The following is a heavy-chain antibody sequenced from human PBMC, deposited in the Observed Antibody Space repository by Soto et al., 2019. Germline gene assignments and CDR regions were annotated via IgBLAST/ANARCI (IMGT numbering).Heavy chain of an antibody. V-gene: IGHV3-48*02. D-gene: IGHD4-17*01. Sequence: EVQLVESGGGLVQPGGSLRLSCAASGFTFSSYSMNWVRQAPGKGLEWVSYISSSSSTIYYADSVKGRFTISRDNAKNSLYLLMNSLRDEDTAVYYCAREGGVYGGHFDYWGQGTLVTVSS. CDR2: ISSSSSTI. J-gene: IGHJ4*02. CDR3: AREGGVYGGHFDY. CDR1: GFTFSSYS.